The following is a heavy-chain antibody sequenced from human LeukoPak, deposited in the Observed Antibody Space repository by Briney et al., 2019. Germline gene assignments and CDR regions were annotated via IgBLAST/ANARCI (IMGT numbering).Heavy chain of an antibody. J-gene: IGHJ3*02. CDR1: GGSFSGYY. D-gene: IGHD3-22*01. Sequence: SSETLSLTCAVYGGSFSGYYWSWIRQPPGKGLEWIGEINHSGSTYYNPSLKSRVTISVDTSKNQFSLKLSSVTAADTAVYYCARDRLDYYDSSGYDAFDIWGQGTMVTVSS. CDR2: INHSGST. V-gene: IGHV4-34*01. CDR3: ARDRLDYYDSSGYDAFDI.